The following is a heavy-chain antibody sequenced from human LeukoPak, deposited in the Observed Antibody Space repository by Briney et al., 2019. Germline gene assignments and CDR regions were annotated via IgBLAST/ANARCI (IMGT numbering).Heavy chain of an antibody. CDR1: GFPFTRYA. J-gene: IGHJ4*02. CDR3: AKDPWGSGSWLFDY. V-gene: IGHV3-23*01. D-gene: IGHD3-10*01. CDR2: ISGSGGGST. Sequence: GGSLRLSCAASGFPFTRYALSWVRQAPGKGLEWVSTISGSGGGSTYYADSVKGRFTISTDNSKNTLYLQMNSLRAEDTAVYYCAKDPWGSGSWLFDYWGQGTLVTVSS.